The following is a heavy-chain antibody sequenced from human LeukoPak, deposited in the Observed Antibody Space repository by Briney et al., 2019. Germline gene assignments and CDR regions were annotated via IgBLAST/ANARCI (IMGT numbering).Heavy chain of an antibody. CDR1: GFTFSNYW. CDR2: IAIDGTT. Sequence: GGSLRLSCAASGFTFSNYWMHWVRHAPGKGLVWVSGIAIDGTTTYADSVKGRFTISRDNAKNSLYLQMNSLRAEDTAVYYCAREGSGYDYWGQGTLVTVSS. V-gene: IGHV3-74*01. J-gene: IGHJ4*02. D-gene: IGHD3-22*01. CDR3: AREGSGYDY.